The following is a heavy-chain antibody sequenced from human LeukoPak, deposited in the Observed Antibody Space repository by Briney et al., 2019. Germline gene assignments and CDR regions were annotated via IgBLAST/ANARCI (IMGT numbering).Heavy chain of an antibody. D-gene: IGHD3-3*01. J-gene: IGHJ4*02. Sequence: GPLRLSCAASGFTVSSNYMSWVRQAPGKGLEWVSVIYSGGSTYYADSVKGRFTISRDNSKNTLYLQMNSLRAEDTAVYYCAAGGFLEWLSPFDYWGQGTLVTVSS. CDR3: AAGGFLEWLSPFDY. CDR2: IYSGGST. CDR1: GFTVSSNY. V-gene: IGHV3-53*01.